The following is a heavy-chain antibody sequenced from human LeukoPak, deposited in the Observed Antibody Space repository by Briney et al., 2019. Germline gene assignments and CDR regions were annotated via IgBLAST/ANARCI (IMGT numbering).Heavy chain of an antibody. CDR2: ISSRSNTI. D-gene: IGHD2-21*02. J-gene: IGHJ3*01. CDR3: AREVTYYYDV. Sequence: GGSLRLSCAVSGFTFSTYSMNWVRQAPGKGLEWVSYISSRSNTIYYADSVKGRFTISRDIAKTSLYLQMNSLRDEDTAVYYCAREVTYYYDVWGQGTMVTVSS. V-gene: IGHV3-48*02. CDR1: GFTFSTYS.